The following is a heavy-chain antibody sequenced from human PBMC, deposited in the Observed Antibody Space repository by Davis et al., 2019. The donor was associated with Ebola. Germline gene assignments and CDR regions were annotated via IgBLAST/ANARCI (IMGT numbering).Heavy chain of an antibody. CDR3: AKLSCTSASCYTGNYYYYYGIDV. Sequence: GESLKISCAASGFTFSNYGMSWVRQAPGRGLDWVSTIGGSGENTYYADSVKGRFTISRDNSKNTLYLQMNSLRAEDTAIYYCAKLSCTSASCYTGNYYYYYGIDVWGQGTTVTVSS. V-gene: IGHV3-23*01. CDR2: IGGSGENT. D-gene: IGHD2-2*02. J-gene: IGHJ6*02. CDR1: GFTFSNYG.